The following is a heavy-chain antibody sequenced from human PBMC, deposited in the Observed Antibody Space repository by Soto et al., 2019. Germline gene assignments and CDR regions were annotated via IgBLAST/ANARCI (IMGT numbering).Heavy chain of an antibody. Sequence: QITLKESGPARVRPSQTLTLTCTFSGFSLKTSGVGVAWIRQHPGEALDWLAFIYWNDEKRYSPLLRDRLTVTKDTSSNQVVLTMTNMDPVDTATYYCAHTGFDFWSGHYNDALDIWGQGTKVTVSS. D-gene: IGHD3-3*01. CDR3: AHTGFDFWSGHYNDALDI. V-gene: IGHV2-5*01. CDR2: IYWNDEK. CDR1: GFSLKTSGVG. J-gene: IGHJ3*02.